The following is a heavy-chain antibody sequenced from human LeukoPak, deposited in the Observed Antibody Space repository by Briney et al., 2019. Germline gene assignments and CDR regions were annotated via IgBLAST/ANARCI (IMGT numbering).Heavy chain of an antibody. CDR1: GYTFTGYY. CDR3: ARDSYYDSSGYYSSEYFQH. Sequence: ASVKVSCKASGYTFTGYYMHWVRQAPGQGLEWMGWINPNSGGTNYAQKFQGRVTMTRDTSISTAYMELSRLRSDDTDVYYCARDSYYDSSGYYSSEYFQHWGQGTLVTVSS. CDR2: INPNSGGT. J-gene: IGHJ1*01. V-gene: IGHV1-2*02. D-gene: IGHD3-22*01.